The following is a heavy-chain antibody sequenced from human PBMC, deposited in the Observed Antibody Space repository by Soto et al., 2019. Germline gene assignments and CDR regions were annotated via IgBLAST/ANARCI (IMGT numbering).Heavy chain of an antibody. V-gene: IGHV1-3*01. CDR3: ARGHLAVVPVASWFYYLDV. CDR1: GYTFSNYA. J-gene: IGHJ6*03. Sequence: ASVKVSCKASGYTFSNYAVYWVRQAPGQRLEWMGWINAGNGNTRYSQKFQGRVTISRDTSARTVYMELNGLRSEDTAVYFCARGHLAVVPVASWFYYLDVWGNGTTVTVSS. D-gene: IGHD2-2*01. CDR2: INAGNGNT.